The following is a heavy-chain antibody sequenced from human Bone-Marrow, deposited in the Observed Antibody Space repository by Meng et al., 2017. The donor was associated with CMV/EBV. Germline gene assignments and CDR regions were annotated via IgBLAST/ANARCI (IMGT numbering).Heavy chain of an antibody. CDR3: AKAAGWYFPFDY. J-gene: IGHJ4*02. CDR2: ISWNTGSI. V-gene: IGHV3-9*01. Sequence: SLKISCAASGFTFDDYAMHWVRQVPGKGLEWVSGISWNTGSIAYADSVKGRFTISRDNIKNSLYLQMNSLRGEDTALYYCAKAAGWYFPFDYWGQGTLSTVSS. CDR1: GFTFDDYA. D-gene: IGHD6-19*01.